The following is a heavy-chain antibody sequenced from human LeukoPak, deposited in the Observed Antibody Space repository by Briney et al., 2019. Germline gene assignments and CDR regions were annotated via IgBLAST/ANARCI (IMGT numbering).Heavy chain of an antibody. D-gene: IGHD3-10*01. Sequence: PGGSLRLSCAASGFSFTSYNFHWVRQAPGKGLEWVSVIYSGGSTYYADSVKGRFTISRDNSKNTLYLQMNSLRAEDTAVYYCARDHGSGFDYWGQGTLVTVSS. V-gene: IGHV3-53*01. CDR2: IYSGGST. J-gene: IGHJ4*02. CDR1: GFSFTSYN. CDR3: ARDHGSGFDY.